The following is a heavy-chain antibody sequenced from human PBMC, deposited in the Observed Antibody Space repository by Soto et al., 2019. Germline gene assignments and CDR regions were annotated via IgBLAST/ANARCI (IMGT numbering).Heavy chain of an antibody. V-gene: IGHV4-59*01. J-gene: IGHJ4*02. CDR1: GGSISSYY. CDR3: ARGMTTVDY. CDR2: IYYSGST. D-gene: IGHD4-17*01. Sequence: PSETLSLTCTVSGGSISSYYWSWIRQPPGKGLEWIGHIYYSGSTNYNPSLKSRVTISVDTSKNQFSLELSSVIAADTAVYYCARGMTTVDYWGQGTLVTVSS.